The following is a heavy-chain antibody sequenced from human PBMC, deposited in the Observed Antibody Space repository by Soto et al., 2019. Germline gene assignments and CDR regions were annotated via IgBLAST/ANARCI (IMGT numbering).Heavy chain of an antibody. V-gene: IGHV1-69*02. CDR1: GGTFSSYT. Sequence: QVQLVQSGAEVKKPGSSVKVSCKATGGTFSSYTISWVRQAPGQGLEWMGRIIPILGIANYALKFQGRVTITADKSTSTAYMELSSLRSEDTAVYYCARDDGLASCGGDCYSWGQGTLVTVSS. CDR3: ARDDGLASCGGDCYS. J-gene: IGHJ4*02. D-gene: IGHD2-21*02. CDR2: IIPILGIA.